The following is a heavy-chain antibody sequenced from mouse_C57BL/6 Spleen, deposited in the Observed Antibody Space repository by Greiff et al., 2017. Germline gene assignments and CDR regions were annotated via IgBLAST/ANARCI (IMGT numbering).Heavy chain of an antibody. CDR3: ARSLYYYGPGFDY. CDR1: GYSITSGYY. CDR2: ISYDGSN. Sequence: EVQLQESGPGLVKPSQSLSLTCSVTGYSITSGYYWNWIRQFPGNKLEWMGYISYDGSNNYNPSLKNRISITRDTSKNQFFLKLNSVTTEDTATYYCARSLYYYGPGFDYWGQGTTLTVSS. J-gene: IGHJ2*01. D-gene: IGHD1-1*01. V-gene: IGHV3-6*01.